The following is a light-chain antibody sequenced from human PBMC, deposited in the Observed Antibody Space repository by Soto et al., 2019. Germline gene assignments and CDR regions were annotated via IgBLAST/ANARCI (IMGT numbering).Light chain of an antibody. CDR3: TSHTNRNSWV. V-gene: IGLV2-14*01. J-gene: IGLJ3*02. Sequence: QSALTQPGSVSGSPGQSITISCTGTSSDVGAHNYVSWYQQHPGKAPKLMIYEVNNRPSGISNRFSGSKSGNTASLTISGLQAEDEADYYCTSHTNRNSWVFGGGTKLTVL. CDR2: EVN. CDR1: SSDVGAHNY.